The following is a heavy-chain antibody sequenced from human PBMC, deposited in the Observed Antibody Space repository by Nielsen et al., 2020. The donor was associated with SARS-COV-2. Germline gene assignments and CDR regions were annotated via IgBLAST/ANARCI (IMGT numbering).Heavy chain of an antibody. Sequence: SCAASGFTFSSYAMSWVRQAPGKGLEWVSAISGSGGSTYYADSVKGRFTISRDNSKNTLYLQMNSLRAEDTAVYYCAKDLRYFDWLRDEIPNRYYYGMDVWGQGTTVTVSS. J-gene: IGHJ6*02. D-gene: IGHD3-9*01. CDR1: GFTFSSYA. CDR3: AKDLRYFDWLRDEIPNRYYYGMDV. V-gene: IGHV3-23*01. CDR2: ISGSGGST.